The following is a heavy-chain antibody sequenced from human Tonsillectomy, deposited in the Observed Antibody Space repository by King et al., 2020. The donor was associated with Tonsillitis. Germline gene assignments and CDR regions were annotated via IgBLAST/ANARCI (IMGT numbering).Heavy chain of an antibody. CDR1: GFTFSIYA. V-gene: IGHV3-64D*06. D-gene: IGHD6-19*01. J-gene: IGHJ4*02. CDR2: ISSNGGST. CDR3: LKISVAGTLPEETFDY. Sequence: VQLVESGGGLVQPGGSLRLSCSASGFTFSIYAMHWVRQAPGKGLEYVSAISSNGGSTYYADSVKGRFTISRDNSKNTLYLQMRSLRAEDTAVYYCLKISVAGTLPEETFDYWGQGTLVTVSS.